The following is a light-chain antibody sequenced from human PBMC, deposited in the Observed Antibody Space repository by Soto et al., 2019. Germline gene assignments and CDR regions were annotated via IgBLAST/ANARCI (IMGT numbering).Light chain of an antibody. CDR2: EAR. V-gene: IGLV2-14*01. CDR1: SSDVGGYNY. CDR3: SLYTSENTYV. Sequence: QSVLTQPASVSGSPGQSITISCTGTSSDVGGYNYVSWYQQHPGKAPKLMIYEARNRPSGVPDRFSGSKSGNTASLTISWLQAADESDYYCSLYTSENTYVFGTGTKFTVL. J-gene: IGLJ1*01.